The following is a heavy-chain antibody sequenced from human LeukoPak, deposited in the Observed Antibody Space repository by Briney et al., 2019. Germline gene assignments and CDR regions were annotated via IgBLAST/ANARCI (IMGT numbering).Heavy chain of an antibody. CDR2: ISYDGSNK. V-gene: IGHV3-30*18. J-gene: IGHJ4*02. D-gene: IGHD1-7*01. CDR3: AKSPDTWNYGFLDY. CDR1: GFTVSSNY. Sequence: GGSLRLSCAASGFTVSSNYMSWVRQAPGKGLEWVAIISYDGSNKNYADSVKGRFTISRDNSKNTLYLQMNSLRTEDTAVYYCAKSPDTWNYGFLDYWGQGTLVTVSS.